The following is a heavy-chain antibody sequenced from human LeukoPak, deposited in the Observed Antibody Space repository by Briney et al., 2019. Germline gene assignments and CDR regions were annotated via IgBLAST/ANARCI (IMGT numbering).Heavy chain of an antibody. V-gene: IGHV4-59*01. Sequence: SEALSLTCTVSGGSISSYSWSWIWQPPGKGLEWIGYIYHSGSTYYNPSLKSRVTISVDTSKNQFSLKLSSVTAADTAVYYCARGYSGYDFFDYWGQGTLVTVSS. CDR1: GGSISSYS. CDR2: IYHSGST. J-gene: IGHJ4*02. D-gene: IGHD5-12*01. CDR3: ARGYSGYDFFDY.